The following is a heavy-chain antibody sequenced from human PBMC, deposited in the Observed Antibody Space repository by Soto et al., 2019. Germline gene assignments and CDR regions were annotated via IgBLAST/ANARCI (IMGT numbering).Heavy chain of an antibody. Sequence: SDTLSLTCTVSGGSISSYYWSWIRQPPGKGLEWIGYIYYSGSTNYNPSLKSRVTISVDTSKNQFSLKLSSVTAADTAVYYCVIDLHYYGTGVCDQWTMLPV. J-gene: IGHJ6*02. V-gene: IGHV4-59*01. CDR3: VIDLHYYGTGV. CDR1: GGSISSYY. CDR2: IYYSGST.